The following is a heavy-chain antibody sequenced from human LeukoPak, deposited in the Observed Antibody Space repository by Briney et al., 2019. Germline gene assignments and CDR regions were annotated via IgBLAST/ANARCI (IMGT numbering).Heavy chain of an antibody. D-gene: IGHD6-13*01. J-gene: IGHJ4*02. V-gene: IGHV1-18*01. CDR3: ASPAAASISPLDY. CDR2: ISTYNSNT. CDR1: GYTFTSYG. Sequence: ASVKVSCKASGYTFTSYGISWVRQAPGQGLGWMGWISTYNSNTNYAPKLHGRVTMTTDTSTTTAYMELRSLRSDDTAVYYCASPAAASISPLDYWGQGTLVTASS.